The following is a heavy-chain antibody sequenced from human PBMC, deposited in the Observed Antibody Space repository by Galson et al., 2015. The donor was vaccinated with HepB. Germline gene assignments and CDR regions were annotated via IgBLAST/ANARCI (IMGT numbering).Heavy chain of an antibody. CDR3: ARDVIYSSGWYRAFDI. CDR2: ISYDGSNK. D-gene: IGHD6-19*01. CDR1: GFTFSSYA. V-gene: IGHV3-30*04. J-gene: IGHJ3*02. Sequence: SLRLSCAASGFTFSSYAMHWVRQAPGKGLEWVAVISYDGSNKYYADSVKGRFTISRDNSKNTLYLQMNSLRAEDTAVYYCARDVIYSSGWYRAFDIWGQGTMVTVSS.